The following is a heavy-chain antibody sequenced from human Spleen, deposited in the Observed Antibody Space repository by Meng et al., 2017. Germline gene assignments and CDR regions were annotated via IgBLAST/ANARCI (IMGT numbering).Heavy chain of an antibody. CDR1: CGSISSGGYY. CDR2: IYHSGST. D-gene: IGHD4-17*01. V-gene: IGHV4-31*03. Sequence: QVQLQESGPGLVKPSQTLALTCPVSCGSISSGGYYWSWIRQHPGKGLEWIGYIYHSGSTYYNPSLKSRVTISVDTSKNQFSLKLSSVTAADTAVYYCARDRNDYGSHYFDYWGQGTLVTVSS. J-gene: IGHJ4*02. CDR3: ARDRNDYGSHYFDY.